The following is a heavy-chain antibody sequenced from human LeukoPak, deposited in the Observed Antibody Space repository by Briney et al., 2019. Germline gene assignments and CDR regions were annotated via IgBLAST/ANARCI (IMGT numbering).Heavy chain of an antibody. CDR2: IYSGGST. D-gene: IGHD6-19*01. Sequence: GGSLRLSCAASGFTFSSYAMSWVRQAPGKGLEGVSVIYSGGSTYYADSVKGRFTISRDDSKNTLYLQMNSLRAEDTAVYYCARDSSGWYSGGDYWGQGTLVTVSS. CDR3: ARDSSGWYSGGDY. CDR1: GFTFSSYA. J-gene: IGHJ4*02. V-gene: IGHV3-53*01.